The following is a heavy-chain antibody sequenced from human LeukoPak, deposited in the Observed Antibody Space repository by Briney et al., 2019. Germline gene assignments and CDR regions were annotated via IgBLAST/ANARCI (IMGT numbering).Heavy chain of an antibody. Sequence: PGGSLRLSCAASGFTFSGSAMHWVRQASGKGLEWVGRIRSKANSYATAYAASVKGRFTISRDDSKNTAYLQMNSLKTEDTAVYYCAKDAKGLYYYDSSGYYGYNYFDYWGQGTLVTVSS. D-gene: IGHD3-22*01. J-gene: IGHJ4*02. CDR2: IRSKANSYAT. CDR3: AKDAKGLYYYDSSGYYGYNYFDY. CDR1: GFTFSGSA. V-gene: IGHV3-73*01.